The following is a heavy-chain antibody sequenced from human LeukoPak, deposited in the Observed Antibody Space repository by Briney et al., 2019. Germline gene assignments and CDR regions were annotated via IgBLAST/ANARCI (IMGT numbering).Heavy chain of an antibody. CDR2: INPNSGGT. CDR1: GYTFTSYY. D-gene: IGHD3-3*01. J-gene: IGHJ4*02. CDR3: ASTFWSGYYSPLRDPFDY. Sequence: ASVKVSCKASGYTFTSYYMHWVRQAPGQGLEWMGWINPNSGGTNYAQKFQGRVTMTRDTSISTAYMELSRLRSDDTAVYYCASTFWSGYYSPLRDPFDYWGQGTLVTVSS. V-gene: IGHV1-2*02.